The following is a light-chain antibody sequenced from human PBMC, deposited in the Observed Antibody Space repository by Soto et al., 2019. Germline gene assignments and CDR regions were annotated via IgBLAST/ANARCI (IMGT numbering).Light chain of an antibody. CDR1: SGDVGGYNY. CDR3: ATWDDSLNLLYV. Sequence: QSVLTQPPSASGSPGQSVTISCTGASGDVGGYNYVSWYQRHPGKAPKLMIYEVTKRPSGVPDRFSGSKSGNTASLTVSGLKAEGEAEYYCATWDDSLNLLYVVVTVTMVTV. J-gene: IGLJ1*01. V-gene: IGLV2-8*01. CDR2: EVT.